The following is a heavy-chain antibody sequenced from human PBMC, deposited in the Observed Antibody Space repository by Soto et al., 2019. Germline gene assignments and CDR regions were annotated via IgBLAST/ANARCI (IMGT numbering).Heavy chain of an antibody. CDR2: IYPGDSDT. CDR1: GYSFTSYW. J-gene: IGHJ4*02. V-gene: IGHV5-51*01. D-gene: IGHD1-26*01. CDR3: ARQNLFSANAIGY. Sequence: GESLKISCEGSGYSFTSYWIGWVRQMPGKGLEWMGIIYPGDSDTRYSPSFQGQGTISADKSINTAYLQWSSLKASDTAMYYCARQNLFSANAIGYWGQGTLVTVSS.